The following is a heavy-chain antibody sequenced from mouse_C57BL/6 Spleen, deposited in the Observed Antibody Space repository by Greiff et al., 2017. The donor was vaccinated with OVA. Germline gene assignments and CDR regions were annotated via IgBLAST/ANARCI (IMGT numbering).Heavy chain of an antibody. CDR3: ARSTAQAAWFAY. J-gene: IGHJ3*01. V-gene: IGHV5-17*01. D-gene: IGHD3-2*02. CDR2: ISSGSSTI. CDR1: GFTFSDYG. Sequence: EVQLVESGGGLVKPGGSLKLSCAASGFTFSDYGMHWVRQAPEKGLEWVAYISSGSSTIYYADTVTGRFTISRDNAKNTLFLQMTSLRSEDTAMYYCARSTAQAAWFAYWGQGTLVTVSA.